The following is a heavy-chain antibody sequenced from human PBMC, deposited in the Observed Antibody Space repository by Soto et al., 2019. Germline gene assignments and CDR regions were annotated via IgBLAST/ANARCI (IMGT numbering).Heavy chain of an antibody. CDR2: IWYDGSNK. V-gene: IGHV3-33*01. J-gene: IGHJ1*01. D-gene: IGHD2-15*01. Sequence: GGSLRLSCAASGFTFSSYGMHWVRQAPGKGLEWVAVIWYDGSNKYYADSVKGRFTISRDNSKNTLYLQMNSLRAEDTAVYYCARDPESVVAAGAEYFQHWGQGTLVTVSS. CDR1: GFTFSSYG. CDR3: ARDPESVVAAGAEYFQH.